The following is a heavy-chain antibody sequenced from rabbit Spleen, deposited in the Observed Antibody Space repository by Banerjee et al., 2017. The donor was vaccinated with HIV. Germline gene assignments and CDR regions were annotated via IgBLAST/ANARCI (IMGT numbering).Heavy chain of an antibody. Sequence: QSLEESGGDLVKPGASLTLTCTASGFSFSAGYYMCWVRQAPGKGLEWIACIHGGSKNNIYYASWATGRFTISNTSSTTVTLQMTSLTVADTAPYFCARFYAGYGDFGYAEMWGPGTLVTVS. D-gene: IGHD7-1*01. V-gene: IGHV1S40*01. CDR3: ARFYAGYGDFGYAEM. CDR2: IHGGSKNNI. J-gene: IGHJ4*01. CDR1: GFSFSAGYY.